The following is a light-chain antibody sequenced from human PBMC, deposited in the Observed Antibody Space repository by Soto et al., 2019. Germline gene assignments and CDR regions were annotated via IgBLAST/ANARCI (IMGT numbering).Light chain of an antibody. CDR2: GSS. Sequence: GGRVTITCRASQSVRTYLNWYQQKPGKPPKLLISGSSRLQGGVPSRFSGSGSGTDFTLIISSLQPEGVATYYCQQGYSSPHAFGQGTKVDIK. J-gene: IGKJ2*01. V-gene: IGKV1-39*01. CDR3: QQGYSSPHA. CDR1: QSVRTY.